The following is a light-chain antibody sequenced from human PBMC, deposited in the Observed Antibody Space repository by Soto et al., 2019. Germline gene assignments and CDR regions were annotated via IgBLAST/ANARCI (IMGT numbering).Light chain of an antibody. V-gene: IGKV4-1*01. CDR1: QSVLYSSNNKNY. J-gene: IGKJ4*01. CDR3: QQYSITPFT. CDR2: WAS. Sequence: DIVMTQSPDFLAVSLGERATINCKSSQSVLYSSNNKNYLAWYQQKPGQPPKLLIFWASIRQSGVPDRFSGSGSGAAFTLTISRLQAEDAAVYYCQQYSITPFTFGGGTKVEIK.